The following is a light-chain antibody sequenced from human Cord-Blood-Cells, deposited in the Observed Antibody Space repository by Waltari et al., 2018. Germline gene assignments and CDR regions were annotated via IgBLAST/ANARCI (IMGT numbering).Light chain of an antibody. V-gene: IGLV4-69*01. CDR2: LNSDGSH. J-gene: IGLJ3*02. CDR1: SGHSRYA. CDR3: QTWGTGIHV. Sequence: QLVLTQSPSASAPLGASVKPTCTLSSGHSRYAIAWHQQQPEKGPRYLMKLNSDGSHSKGDGIPDRFSGSSSGAERYLTISSLQSEDEADYYCQTWGTGIHVFGGGTKLTVL.